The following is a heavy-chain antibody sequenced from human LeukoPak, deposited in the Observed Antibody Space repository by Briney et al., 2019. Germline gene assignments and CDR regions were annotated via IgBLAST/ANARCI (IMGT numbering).Heavy chain of an antibody. V-gene: IGHV3-43D*03. CDR3: AKNINNKNDHEDSNYYYYYMDV. CDR2: ISWDGGST. D-gene: IGHD1-1*01. CDR1: GFTFDDYA. J-gene: IGHJ6*03. Sequence: GGSLRLSCAASGFTFDDYAMHWVSQAPGKGLEWVSLISWDGGSTYYADSVKGRFTISRDNSKNSLYLQMNSLRAEDTALYYCAKNINNKNDHEDSNYYYYYMDVWGRGTTVTVSS.